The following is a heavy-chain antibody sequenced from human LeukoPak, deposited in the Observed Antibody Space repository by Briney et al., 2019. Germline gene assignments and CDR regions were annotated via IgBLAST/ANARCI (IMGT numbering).Heavy chain of an antibody. Sequence: ASVKVSCKASGYTFTSYAMHWVRQAPGQGLEWMGWISAYNGNTNYAQMFQGRVTMTTDTSTSTAYMEVMSLRSDDTAVYYCARNYYDSSGKAPFDIWGQGTVVTVSS. J-gene: IGHJ3*02. V-gene: IGHV1-18*01. D-gene: IGHD3-22*01. CDR1: GYTFTSYA. CDR3: ARNYYDSSGKAPFDI. CDR2: ISAYNGNT.